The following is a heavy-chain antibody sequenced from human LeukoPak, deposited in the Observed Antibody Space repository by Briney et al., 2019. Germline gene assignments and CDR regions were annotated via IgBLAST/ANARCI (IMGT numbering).Heavy chain of an antibody. CDR3: ARVNKPADYYYYGLDV. J-gene: IGHJ6*02. D-gene: IGHD1/OR15-1a*01. Sequence: GGSLRLSCAASGFTFSAYYMSWVRQAPGKGLEWVSYIRSSSSIIYYADSVKGRFTVSRDNAKNSLYLQMNSLRAEDTAVYYCARVNKPADYYYYGLDVWGQGTTVTVSS. CDR2: IRSSSSII. V-gene: IGHV3-11*04. CDR1: GFTFSAYY.